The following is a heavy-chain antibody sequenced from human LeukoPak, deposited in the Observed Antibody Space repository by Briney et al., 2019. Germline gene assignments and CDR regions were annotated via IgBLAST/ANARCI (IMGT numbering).Heavy chain of an antibody. CDR1: GFTFSSYS. CDR2: ISSSSSTT. CDR3: ARSELTYYYDRRGFDY. Sequence: GGSLRLSCAASGFTFSSYSMNWVRQAPGKGLEWVSYISSSSSTTYYADSVKGRFTISRDNAKNSLYLQMNSLRAEDTAVYYCARSELTYYYDRRGFDYWGQGTLVTVSS. D-gene: IGHD3-22*01. V-gene: IGHV3-48*01. J-gene: IGHJ4*02.